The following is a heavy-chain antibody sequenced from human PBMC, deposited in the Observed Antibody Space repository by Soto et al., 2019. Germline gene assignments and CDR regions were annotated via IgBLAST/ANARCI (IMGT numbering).Heavy chain of an antibody. CDR1: GGTFSSYA. V-gene: IGHV1-69*13. CDR3: ASGVIAAAGNYYYYGMDV. J-gene: IGHJ6*02. CDR2: IIPIFGTA. D-gene: IGHD6-13*01. Sequence: ASVKVSCKASGGTFSSYAISWVRQAPGQGLEWMGGIIPIFGTANYAQKFQGRVTITADESTSTAYMELSSLRSEDTAVYYCASGVIAAAGNYYYYGMDVWGQGTTVTVSS.